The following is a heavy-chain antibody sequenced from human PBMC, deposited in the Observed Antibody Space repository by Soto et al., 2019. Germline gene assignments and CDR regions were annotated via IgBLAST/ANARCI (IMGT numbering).Heavy chain of an antibody. CDR2: ISYDGSNK. V-gene: IGHV3-30*04. J-gene: IGHJ4*02. CDR3: ARSPVWLVPYFDY. D-gene: IGHD6-19*01. CDR1: GFTFSSYA. Sequence: GGSLRLSCAASGFTFSSYAMHWVRQAPGKGLEWVAVISYDGSNKYYADSVKGRFTISRDNSKNTLYLQMNSLRAEDTAVYYCARSPVWLVPYFDYWGQGTLVTVSS.